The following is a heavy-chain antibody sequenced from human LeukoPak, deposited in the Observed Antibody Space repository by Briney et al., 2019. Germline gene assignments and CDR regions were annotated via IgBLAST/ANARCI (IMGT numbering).Heavy chain of an antibody. CDR2: MSPGDSES. J-gene: IGHJ4*02. CDR1: GYNFTSYW. V-gene: IGHV5-51*01. Sequence: GESLKISCKGSGYNFTSYWTNWVRQMPGKGLEWMGIMSPGDSESRYSPSFQGQVTISADKSISTAYLQWSSLKASDTAMYYCARIPWGNKQWLVRSYFDYWGQGTLVTVSS. CDR3: ARIPWGNKQWLVRSYFDY. D-gene: IGHD6-19*01.